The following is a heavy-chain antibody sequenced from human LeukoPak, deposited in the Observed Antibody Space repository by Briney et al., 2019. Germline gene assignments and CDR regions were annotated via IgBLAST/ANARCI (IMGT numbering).Heavy chain of an antibody. Sequence: GASVKVSCKASGYTFTSYYMHWVRQAPGQGLEWMGIINPSGGSASYAQKFQGRVTMTRDMSTSTDYMELSSLRSEDTAVYYCARDNSVEDTAWWFDPWGQVTLVTVSS. V-gene: IGHV1-46*01. J-gene: IGHJ5*02. D-gene: IGHD4-23*01. CDR1: GYTFTSYY. CDR3: ARDNSVEDTAWWFDP. CDR2: INPSGGSA.